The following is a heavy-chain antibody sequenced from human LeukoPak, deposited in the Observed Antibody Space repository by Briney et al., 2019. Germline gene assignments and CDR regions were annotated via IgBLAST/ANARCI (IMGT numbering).Heavy chain of an antibody. D-gene: IGHD4-11*01. J-gene: IGHJ4*02. V-gene: IGHV4-59*01. CDR3: AREGVTKYYFDY. CDR2: IYYSAST. Sequence: PSETLSLTLSVSGRSISSYYWSWIRQPPGRGLEWVGYIYYSASTDYTPSLKSRVTISVDTSKNHFSLKLSPLTAADTAVYYCAREGVTKYYFDYWGQGTLVTVSS. CDR1: GRSISSYY.